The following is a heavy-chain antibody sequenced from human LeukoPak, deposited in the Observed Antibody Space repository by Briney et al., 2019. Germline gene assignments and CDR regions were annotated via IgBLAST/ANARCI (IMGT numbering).Heavy chain of an antibody. CDR3: ASLRRGEYYFDY. CDR2: INHSGST. Sequence: SETLSLTCAVYGGSFSGYYWSWIRQPPGKGLEWIGEINHSGSTNYNPSLKSRVTISVDTSKNQFSLKLSSVTAADTAVYYCASLRRGEYYFDYWGQGTLVTVSS. D-gene: IGHD1-14*01. CDR1: GGSFSGYY. J-gene: IGHJ4*02. V-gene: IGHV4-34*01.